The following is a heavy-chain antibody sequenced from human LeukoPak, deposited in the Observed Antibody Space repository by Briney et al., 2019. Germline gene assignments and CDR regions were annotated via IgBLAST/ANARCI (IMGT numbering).Heavy chain of an antibody. J-gene: IGHJ4*02. CDR3: ASLTGLRGYYFDY. D-gene: IGHD1-14*01. CDR1: GGSISSYY. Sequence: SETLSLTCTVSGGSISSYYWSWIRQPPGKGLEWIGYIYYSGSTNYNPSLKSRVTISVDTSKNQFSLKLSSVTAADTAVYHCASLTGLRGYYFDYWGQGTLVTVSS. CDR2: IYYSGST. V-gene: IGHV4-59*01.